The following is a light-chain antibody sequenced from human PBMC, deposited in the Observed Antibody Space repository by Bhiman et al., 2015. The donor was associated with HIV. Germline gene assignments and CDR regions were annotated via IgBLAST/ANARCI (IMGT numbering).Light chain of an antibody. Sequence: SYELTQPSSVSVSPGQTARITCSGDVLAKKYTRWFQQKPGQAPVLVIYKDSERPSGIPERFSGSNSGNSATLTISGTQAVDEADYYCQAWDSGTAVFGAGTKVTVL. CDR2: KDS. CDR3: QAWDSGTAV. V-gene: IGLV3-27*01. CDR1: VLAKKY. J-gene: IGLJ1*01.